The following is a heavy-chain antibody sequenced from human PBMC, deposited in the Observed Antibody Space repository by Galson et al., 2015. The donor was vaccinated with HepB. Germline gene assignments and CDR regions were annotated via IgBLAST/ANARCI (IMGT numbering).Heavy chain of an antibody. V-gene: IGHV3-23*01. CDR3: AKRDSSGESYSDY. CDR2: ISGSGGGT. CDR1: GFTFSSYA. D-gene: IGHD6-19*01. Sequence: SLRLSCAASGFTFSSYAMSWVRQAPGKGLEWVSTISGSGGGTYYADYVQGRFSISRDKSKNTLYLHMNSLRAEDTAVYYCAKRDSSGESYSDYWGQGTLVTVSS. J-gene: IGHJ4*02.